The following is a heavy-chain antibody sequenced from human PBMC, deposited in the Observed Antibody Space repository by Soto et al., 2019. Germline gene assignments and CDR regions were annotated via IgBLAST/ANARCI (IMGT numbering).Heavy chain of an antibody. D-gene: IGHD3-3*01. CDR2: ISAYNGNT. CDR3: ARSPMIDYDVWSGHNWFDP. V-gene: IGHV1-18*01. Sequence: ASVKVSCKASGYTFTSYGISWVRQAPGQGLEWMGWISAYNGNTNYAQKLQGRVTMTTDTSTSTAYMELSSLRSEDTAVYYCARSPMIDYDVWSGHNWFDPWGRGTLVTVSS. CDR1: GYTFTSYG. J-gene: IGHJ5*02.